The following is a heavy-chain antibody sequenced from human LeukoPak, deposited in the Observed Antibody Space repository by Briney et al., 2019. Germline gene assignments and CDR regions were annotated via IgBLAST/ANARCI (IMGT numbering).Heavy chain of an antibody. J-gene: IGHJ6*03. CDR1: GFTFSSYA. V-gene: IGHV3-23*01. D-gene: IGHD3-16*01. Sequence: GGSLGLSCAASGFTFSSYAMSWVRQAPGKGLEWVSGIIDNGYITYYANSVRGRFTISRDNSKNTLFLQMNSLRAEDTAVYYCAKLGGQEVHNYYVAVWGKGTTVAVSS. CDR2: IIDNGYIT. CDR3: AKLGGQEVHNYYVAV.